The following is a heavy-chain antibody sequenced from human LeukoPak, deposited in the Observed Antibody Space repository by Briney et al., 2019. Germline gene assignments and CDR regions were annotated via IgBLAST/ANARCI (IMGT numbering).Heavy chain of an antibody. CDR3: ARDHKVSFGGVIVKNGVDV. V-gene: IGHV4-4*07. CDR1: GGSISSYY. CDR2: IYTSGST. D-gene: IGHD3-16*02. Sequence: SETRSLTCTVSGGSISSYYWSWIRQPAGKGLEWIGRIYTSGSTNYNPSLQSRVTMSLDTSKNQFSLRLSSVTAADTAVYYCARDHKVSFGGVIVKNGVDVWGQGTTVTVSS. J-gene: IGHJ6*02.